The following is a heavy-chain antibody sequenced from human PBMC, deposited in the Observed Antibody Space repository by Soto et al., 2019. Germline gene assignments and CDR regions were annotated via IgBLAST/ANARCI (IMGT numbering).Heavy chain of an antibody. V-gene: IGHV3-21*01. J-gene: IGHJ4*02. CDR1: GFTFSSYS. CDR2: ISSSSSYI. D-gene: IGHD3-22*01. Sequence: EVQLVESGGGLVKPGGSLRLSCAASGFTFSSYSMNWVRQAPGKGLEWVSSISSSSSYIYYADSVKGRFTISRDNAKNSLDLQMNSLRAEGTAVYYGASPPRDSSVYWYYFDYWGQGTLVTVSS. CDR3: ASPPRDSSVYWYYFDY.